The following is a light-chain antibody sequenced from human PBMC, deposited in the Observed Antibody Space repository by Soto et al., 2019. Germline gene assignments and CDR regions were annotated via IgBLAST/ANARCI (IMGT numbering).Light chain of an antibody. Sequence: EVALTQSPVTLSLSHGERATLSCRARQSFRGLLAWYQQKPGQAPRLLIYDAYNRATGIPPRCSGSGAGTDFTLTISSLEPEDSAVYYCQQRHMWPITFGQGTRLEIK. CDR2: DAY. J-gene: IGKJ5*01. CDR1: QSFRGL. V-gene: IGKV3-11*01. CDR3: QQRHMWPIT.